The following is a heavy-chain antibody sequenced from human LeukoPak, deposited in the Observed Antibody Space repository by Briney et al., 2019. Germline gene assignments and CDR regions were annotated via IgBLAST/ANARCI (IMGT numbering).Heavy chain of an antibody. CDR1: GGSISSSSYY. V-gene: IGHV4-39*07. CDR3: ARTHSSRYNWFDP. J-gene: IGHJ5*02. Sequence: SETLSLTRTVSGGSISSSSYYWGWILQPPGKGLEWIGSIYYSGSTYYNPSLKSRVTISVDTSKNQFSLTLSSVTAADTAVYYCARTHSSRYNWFDPWGQGTLVTVSS. CDR2: IYYSGST. D-gene: IGHD6-13*01.